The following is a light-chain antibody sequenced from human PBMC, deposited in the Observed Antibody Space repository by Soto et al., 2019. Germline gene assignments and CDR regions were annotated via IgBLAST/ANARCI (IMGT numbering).Light chain of an antibody. Sequence: EIVLTQSPATLSLSAGERATLTCRASQSVSNFLAWYQHKPGQAPRLLIYATSHRATGVPARFSGSGSGTDFTLTISSLEPEDFSLYYCQQRYSWPVTFGQGTRLEIK. CDR3: QQRYSWPVT. CDR1: QSVSNF. J-gene: IGKJ5*01. CDR2: ATS. V-gene: IGKV3-11*01.